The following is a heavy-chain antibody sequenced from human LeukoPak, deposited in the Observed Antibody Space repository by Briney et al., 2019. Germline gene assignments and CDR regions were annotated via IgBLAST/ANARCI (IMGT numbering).Heavy chain of an antibody. J-gene: IGHJ4*02. CDR1: GFTVSSNY. V-gene: IGHV3-66*01. CDR3: AREYGDYVYY. CDR2: IYSGGTT. Sequence: GGSLRLSCAASGFTVSSNYMRWVRQAPGKGLEWVSVIYSGGTTYYADSVKGRFTISRDNSKNTLYLQMNSLRAEDAAVYYCAREYGDYVYYWGQGTLVTVSS. D-gene: IGHD4-17*01.